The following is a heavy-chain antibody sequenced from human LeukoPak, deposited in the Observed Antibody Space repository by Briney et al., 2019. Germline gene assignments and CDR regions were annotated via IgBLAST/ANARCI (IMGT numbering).Heavy chain of an antibody. CDR2: INPNSGGT. CDR3: ARDSGSGSYAYYYYYGMDV. CDR1: GYTFTGYY. V-gene: IGHV1-2*02. Sequence: ASVKVSCKASGYTFTGYYMHWVRQAPGQGLEWMGWINPNSGGTNYAQKFQGRVTMTRDTSISTAYMELSRLRSDDTAVYYCARDSGSGSYAYYYYYGMDVWGQETTVTVSS. J-gene: IGHJ6*02. D-gene: IGHD3-10*01.